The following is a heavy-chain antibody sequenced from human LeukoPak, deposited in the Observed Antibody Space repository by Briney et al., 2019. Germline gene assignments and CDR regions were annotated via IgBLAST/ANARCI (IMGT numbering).Heavy chain of an antibody. CDR1: GGFLSGYS. Sequence: SETLSLTCTLYGGFLSGYSWTWIRQPPGEGLEWIGEIKHSGGTNYNPSLKSRVTISVDTSKNQFSLKLSSVTAADTAVYYCARGELRYFDWLPWGQGTLVTVSS. D-gene: IGHD3-9*01. CDR3: ARGELRYFDWLP. CDR2: IKHSGGT. V-gene: IGHV4-34*01. J-gene: IGHJ4*02.